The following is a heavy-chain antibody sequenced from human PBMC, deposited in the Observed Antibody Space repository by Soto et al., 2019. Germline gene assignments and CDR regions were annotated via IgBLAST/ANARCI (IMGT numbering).Heavy chain of an antibody. J-gene: IGHJ6*03. Sequence: ASENLSLTRGVYGGAFSGYYWGGIRQPPGKGVEWVGEINHSGSTNYNPSLKSRVTISVDTSKNQFSLKLSSVTAADTAVYYCARGRSYYDYIWGSYRGGYYYMDVWGKGTTVTVSS. CDR2: INHSGST. CDR1: GGAFSGYY. V-gene: IGHV4-34*01. D-gene: IGHD3-16*02. CDR3: ARGRSYYDYIWGSYRGGYYYMDV.